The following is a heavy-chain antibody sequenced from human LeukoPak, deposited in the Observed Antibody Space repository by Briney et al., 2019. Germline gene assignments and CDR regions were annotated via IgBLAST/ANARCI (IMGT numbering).Heavy chain of an antibody. CDR1: GGSISSYY. D-gene: IGHD2-2*01. CDR3: AGKYCSSTSCSTRYYYYYYMDV. J-gene: IGHJ6*03. CDR2: IYTSGST. V-gene: IGHV4-4*09. Sequence: SETLSLTCTVSGGSISSYYWSWIWQPPGKGLEWIGYIYTSGSTNYNPSLKSRVTISVDTSKNQFSLKLSSVTAADTAVYYCAGKYCSSTSCSTRYYYYYYMDVWGKGTTVTVSS.